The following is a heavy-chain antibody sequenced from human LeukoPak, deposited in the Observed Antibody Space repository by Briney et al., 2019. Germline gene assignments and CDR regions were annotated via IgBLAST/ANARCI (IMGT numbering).Heavy chain of an antibody. Sequence: GGSLRLSCAASGFTFSNYAMSWVRQAPGNGLDWVSVLSGSGGSTHYADSVKGRFTISRDNSKNTLYLQMNSLRAEDTAVYYCVRGLLWFGELIPPPFDYWGQGTLVTVSS. CDR2: LSGSGGST. V-gene: IGHV3-23*01. CDR3: VRGLLWFGELIPPPFDY. J-gene: IGHJ4*02. D-gene: IGHD3-10*01. CDR1: GFTFSNYA.